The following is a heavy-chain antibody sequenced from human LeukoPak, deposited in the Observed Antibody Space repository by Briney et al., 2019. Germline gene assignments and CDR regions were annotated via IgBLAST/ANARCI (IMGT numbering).Heavy chain of an antibody. CDR1: GYTLTELS. CDR3: ATGVVVAATHRDAFDI. CDR2: FDPEDGET. D-gene: IGHD2-15*01. Sequence: ASVKVSCKVSGYTLTELSMHWVRQAPGKGLEWMGRFDPEDGETIYAQKFQGRVTMTEDTSTDTAYMELSSLRSEDTAVYYCATGVVVAATHRDAFDIWGQGTMVTVSS. V-gene: IGHV1-24*01. J-gene: IGHJ3*02.